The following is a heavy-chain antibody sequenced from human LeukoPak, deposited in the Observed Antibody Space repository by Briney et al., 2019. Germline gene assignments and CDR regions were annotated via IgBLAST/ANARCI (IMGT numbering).Heavy chain of an antibody. CDR2: ISSGGDTI. J-gene: IGHJ6*03. CDR1: EFVFGDFY. Sequence: GGSLRLSCAASEFVFGDFYMSWVRQAPGKGLEWISYISSGGDTIYYADSVKGRLTISRDNAKNSLYLQMNNLRAEDTAVYYCARASIAAYYYYYMDVWGKGTTVTVSS. V-gene: IGHV3-11*04. D-gene: IGHD6-6*01. CDR3: ARASIAAYYYYYMDV.